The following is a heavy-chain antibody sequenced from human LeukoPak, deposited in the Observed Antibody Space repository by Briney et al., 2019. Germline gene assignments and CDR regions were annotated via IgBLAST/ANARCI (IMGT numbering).Heavy chain of an antibody. D-gene: IGHD5-18*01. Sequence: GGSLRLSCAASGFTFSSYAMSWVRQAPGKGLEYVSGINNNGGTTNYADSVRGRFTISRDNSKNTLFLQMSSLRAEDTAVYYCVKDASGGIQLWLHFDYWGQGTLVTVSS. J-gene: IGHJ4*02. V-gene: IGHV3-64D*06. CDR1: GFTFSSYA. CDR2: INNNGGTT. CDR3: VKDASGGIQLWLHFDY.